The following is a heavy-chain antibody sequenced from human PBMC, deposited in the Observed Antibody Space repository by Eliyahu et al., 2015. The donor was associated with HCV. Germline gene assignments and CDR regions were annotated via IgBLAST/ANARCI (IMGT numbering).Heavy chain of an antibody. D-gene: IGHD3-3*01. V-gene: IGHV3-73*02. CDR3: TRDPEFLEWLFLDS. J-gene: IGHJ4*02. CDR1: GXXXXGXA. CDR2: IRSKANSYAT. Sequence: EVQLVESGGGLVQPGGSLKLSCAAXGXXXXGXAMHWVRQASGKGLEWVGRIRSKANSYATAYAASVKGRFTISRDDSKNTAFLQMNSLKTEDTAVYYCTRDPEFLEWLFLDSWGQGTLVTVSS.